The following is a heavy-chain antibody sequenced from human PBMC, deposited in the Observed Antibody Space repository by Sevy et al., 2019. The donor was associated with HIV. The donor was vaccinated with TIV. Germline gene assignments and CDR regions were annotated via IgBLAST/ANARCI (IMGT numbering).Heavy chain of an antibody. CDR1: GFTFHTYW. CDR3: SRRYLDV. J-gene: IGHJ4*02. V-gene: IGHV3-7*01. CDR2: IRQDGNEI. Sequence: GGSLRLSCAASGFTFHTYWMQWVRQAPGKGLEWVANIRQDGNEIYYADSVKGRFTISRDNAMQSLYLEMNSLRVEDSGIYYCSRRYLDVWGQGTLVTVSS.